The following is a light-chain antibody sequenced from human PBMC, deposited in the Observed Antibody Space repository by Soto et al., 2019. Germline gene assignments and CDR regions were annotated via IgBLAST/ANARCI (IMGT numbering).Light chain of an antibody. CDR1: SGSVSTNYS. CDR2: NTN. Sequence: QTVVTQEPSLSVSPGETVTLTCGLTSGSVSTNYSPSWYQQTPGQTPRTLIYNTNTRSFGVPDRFSGSILGNKAALTITGAQADDESDYYCMLHVGSGISVFGGGTKLTVL. J-gene: IGLJ2*01. CDR3: MLHVGSGISV. V-gene: IGLV8-61*01.